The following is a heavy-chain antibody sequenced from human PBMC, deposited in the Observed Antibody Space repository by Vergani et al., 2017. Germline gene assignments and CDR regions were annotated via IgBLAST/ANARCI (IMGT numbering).Heavy chain of an antibody. CDR2: INHSGST. Sequence: QVQLQESGPGLLKPSETLSLTCAVYGGSFSGYYWSWIRQPPGKGLEWIGEINHSGSTNYNPSLKSRVTISVDTSKNQFSLKLSSVTAADTAVYYCAKECPPVRSSSWTPTTYFDYWGQGTLVTVSS. CDR1: GGSFSGYY. CDR3: AKECPPVRSSSWTPTTYFDY. J-gene: IGHJ4*02. V-gene: IGHV4-34*01. D-gene: IGHD6-13*01.